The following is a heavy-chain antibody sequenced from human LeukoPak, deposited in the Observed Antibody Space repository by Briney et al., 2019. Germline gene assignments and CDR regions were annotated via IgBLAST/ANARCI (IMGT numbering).Heavy chain of an antibody. J-gene: IGHJ4*02. CDR1: GGSISGYY. D-gene: IGHD1-26*01. CDR2: IYYRGTT. CDR3: ARQADNSGSSLDYEY. V-gene: IGHV4-59*08. Sequence: SETLSLTCTVSGGSISGYYWSWIRQPPGQGLEWIGYIYYRGTTNYNLSLKSRVAISVDTSKNQFSLKLSSVTAADTAVYYCARQADNSGSSLDYEYWGQGTLVTVSS.